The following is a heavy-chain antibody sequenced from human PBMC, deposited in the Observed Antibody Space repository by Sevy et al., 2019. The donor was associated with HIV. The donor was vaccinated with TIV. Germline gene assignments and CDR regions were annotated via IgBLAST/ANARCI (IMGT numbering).Heavy chain of an antibody. CDR3: ARSLYSYGPIDY. D-gene: IGHD5-18*01. Sequence: GSLRLSCAASGFTVSSNYMSWVRQAPGKGLEWVSVIYSGGSTYYADSVKGRFTISRDNSKNTLYLQMNSLRAEDTAVYYCARSLYSYGPIDYWGQGTLVTVSS. CDR2: IYSGGST. CDR1: GFTVSSNY. J-gene: IGHJ4*02. V-gene: IGHV3-53*01.